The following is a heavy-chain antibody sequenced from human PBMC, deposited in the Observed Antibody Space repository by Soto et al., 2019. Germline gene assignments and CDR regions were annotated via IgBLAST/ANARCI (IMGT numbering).Heavy chain of an antibody. CDR2: IYYSGST. J-gene: IGHJ5*02. V-gene: IGHV4-59*01. Sequence: SETLSLTCTVSGGSISSYYWSWIRQPPGKGLEWIGYIYYSGSTNYNPSLKSRVTISVDTSKNQFSLKLSSVTAADTAVYYCARDLLAYCGGDCYSSWFDPWAQGSLVTVSS. D-gene: IGHD2-21*02. CDR3: ARDLLAYCGGDCYSSWFDP. CDR1: GGSISSYY.